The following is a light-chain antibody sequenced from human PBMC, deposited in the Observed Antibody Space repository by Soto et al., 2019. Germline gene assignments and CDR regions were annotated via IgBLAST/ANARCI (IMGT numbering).Light chain of an antibody. J-gene: IGLJ2*01. V-gene: IGLV1-44*01. CDR3: AAWDDSLNGVV. Sequence: QLVLTQPPSASGTPGQRVTISCSGSSSNIGSNTVNWYQQLPGTAPKLLIYGKSHRPSGVPDRFSVSKSGTSASLAISGLQSEDEADYYCAAWDDSLNGVVFGGGTKVTVL. CDR2: GKS. CDR1: SSNIGSNT.